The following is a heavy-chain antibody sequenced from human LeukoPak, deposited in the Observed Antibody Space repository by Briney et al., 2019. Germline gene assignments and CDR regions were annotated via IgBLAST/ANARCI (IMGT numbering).Heavy chain of an antibody. J-gene: IGHJ5*02. V-gene: IGHV1-18*01. Sequence: ASVKVSCKASGYTFTNYGISWVRQAPGQGPEWMGWISIYNGNTDYAQKLRGRVTITTDTSTSTAYMELRSLRSDDTAVYYCARITYDFWSGYYMPDDPWGQGTLVTVSS. D-gene: IGHD3-3*01. CDR3: ARITYDFWSGYYMPDDP. CDR2: ISIYNGNT. CDR1: GYTFTNYG.